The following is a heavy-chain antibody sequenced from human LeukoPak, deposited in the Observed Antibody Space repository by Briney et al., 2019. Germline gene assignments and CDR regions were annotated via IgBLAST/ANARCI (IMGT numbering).Heavy chain of an antibody. V-gene: IGHV4-39*07. CDR3: ARAPHFFDAVGSRYYFDY. CDR1: GGSISDTTYY. CDR2: IYYSGNT. Sequence: SGTLSLTCTVSGGSISDTTYYWGWIRQSPGKGLEWFGSIYYSGNTYYNPSLKSRVAISVDRSKNQFSLKLTSVTAADTAVYYCARAPHFFDAVGSRYYFDYWGQGTLVTVSS. J-gene: IGHJ4*02. D-gene: IGHD3-10*01.